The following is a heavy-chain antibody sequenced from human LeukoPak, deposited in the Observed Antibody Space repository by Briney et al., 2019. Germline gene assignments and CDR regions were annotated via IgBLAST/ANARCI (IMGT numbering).Heavy chain of an antibody. D-gene: IGHD6-19*01. CDR2: IYSGGST. Sequence: GGALRLSCSASGFTVSSNYMSWVRQAPGKGLEWVSVIYSGGSTYYADSVKGRFTISRDNSKNTLYLQMNSLRAEDTAVYYCARGGWYGWFDPWGQGTLVTVSS. V-gene: IGHV3-53*01. J-gene: IGHJ5*02. CDR1: GFTVSSNY. CDR3: ARGGWYGWFDP.